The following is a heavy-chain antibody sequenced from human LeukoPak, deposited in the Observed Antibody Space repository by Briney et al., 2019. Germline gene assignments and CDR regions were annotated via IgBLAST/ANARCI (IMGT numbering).Heavy chain of an antibody. CDR2: IYYSGST. J-gene: IGHJ4*02. Sequence: SETLSLTCTVSGDSISSYYWSWIRQPPGKGLEWIGSIYYSGSTYYNPSLRSRVTISVDTSKNQFSLKLSSVTAADTAVYYCASARDFGWEGIWNWGQGTLVTVSS. V-gene: IGHV4-59*05. CDR1: GDSISSYY. D-gene: IGHD6-19*01. CDR3: ASARDFGWEGIWN.